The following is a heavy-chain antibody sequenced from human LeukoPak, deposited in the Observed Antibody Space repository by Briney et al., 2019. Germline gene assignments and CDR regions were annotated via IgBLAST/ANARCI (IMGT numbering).Heavy chain of an antibody. CDR2: TRNKANSYTT. CDR1: GFTFSDHY. CDR3: ATSWRSTAFDY. V-gene: IGHV3-72*01. J-gene: IGHJ4*02. Sequence: GGSLRLSCAASGFTFSDHYMDWVRQAPGKGLEWVGRTRNKANSYTTEYAASVKGRCTISRDDSKNSLYLQMNSLKTEDTAVYYCATSWRSTAFDYWGQGTLVTVSS.